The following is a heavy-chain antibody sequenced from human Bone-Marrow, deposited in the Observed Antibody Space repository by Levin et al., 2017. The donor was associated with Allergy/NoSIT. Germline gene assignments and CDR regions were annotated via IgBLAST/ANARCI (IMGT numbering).Heavy chain of an antibody. CDR2: IRSKAYGGTT. V-gene: IGHV3-49*03. J-gene: IGHJ3*02. CDR3: TREFHYYDSSGYYAFDI. D-gene: IGHD3-22*01. Sequence: GGSLRLSCTASGFTFGDYAMSWFRQAPGKGLEWVGFIRSKAYGGTTEYAASVKGRFTISRDDSKSIAYLQMNSLKTEDTAVYYCTREFHYYDSSGYYAFDIWGQGTMVTVSS. CDR1: GFTFGDYA.